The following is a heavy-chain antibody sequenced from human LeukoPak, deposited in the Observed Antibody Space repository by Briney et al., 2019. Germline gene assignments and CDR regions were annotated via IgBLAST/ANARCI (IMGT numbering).Heavy chain of an antibody. CDR3: ARDVEGATIGHYFDF. CDR2: IHYRGYT. D-gene: IGHD5-12*01. CDR1: GFSSSNNY. V-gene: IGHV4-59*01. Sequence: SETLSLTCSVSGFSSSNNYWSWIRQSPGKGLEWIGYIHYRGYTYYNPYLESRVTISVDTSQNRFSLKLISLNAADTAIYYCARDVEGATIGHYFDFWGQGILVTVSS. J-gene: IGHJ4*02.